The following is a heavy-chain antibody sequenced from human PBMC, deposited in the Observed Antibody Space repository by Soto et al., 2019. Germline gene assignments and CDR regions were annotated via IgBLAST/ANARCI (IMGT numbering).Heavy chain of an antibody. CDR3: ARVVAARLFFDY. V-gene: IGHV4-30-4*01. CDR2: IYYSGST. Sequence: SETLSLTCTVSGGSISSGDYYWSWIRQPPGKGLEWIGYIYYSGSTYYNPSLKSRVTISVDTSKNQFSLKLSSVTAADTAVYYCARVVAARLFFDYWGQGTLVTVSS. J-gene: IGHJ4*02. CDR1: GGSISSGDYY. D-gene: IGHD6-6*01.